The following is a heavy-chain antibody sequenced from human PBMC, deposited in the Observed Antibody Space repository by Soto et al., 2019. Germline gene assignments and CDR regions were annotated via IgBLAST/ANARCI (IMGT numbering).Heavy chain of an antibody. J-gene: IGHJ6*02. CDR3: ATRVSNGNYGMVV. Sequence: QKGSAKGRGKIFTTEVVGSVSQMPGKGLEWMGIIYPGDSDTRYSPSFQGQVTISADKSISTAYLQWSSLKASDTAMYYCATRVSNGNYGMVVWGLRNTVTVFS. V-gene: IGHV5-51*01. CDR2: IYPGDSDT. CDR1: GKIFTTEV. D-gene: IGHD5-18*01.